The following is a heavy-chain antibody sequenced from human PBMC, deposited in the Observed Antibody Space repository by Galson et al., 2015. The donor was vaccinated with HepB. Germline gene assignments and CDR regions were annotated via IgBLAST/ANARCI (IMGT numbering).Heavy chain of an antibody. CDR1: GGSISSYY. CDR3: ARDKKDGYYYYYMDV. Sequence: SETLSLTCTVSGGSISSYYWSWIRQPAGKGLEWIGRIYTRGSTNYNPSLKSRVTMSVDTSKNQFSLKLSSVTAADTAVYYCARDKKDGYYYYYMDVWGKGTTVTVSS. CDR2: IYTRGST. V-gene: IGHV4-4*07. J-gene: IGHJ6*03.